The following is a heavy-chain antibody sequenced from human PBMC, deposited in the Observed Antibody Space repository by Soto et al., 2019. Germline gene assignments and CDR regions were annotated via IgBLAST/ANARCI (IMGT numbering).Heavy chain of an antibody. D-gene: IGHD4-4*01. V-gene: IGHV3-23*01. J-gene: IGHJ6*02. Sequence: GGSLRLSCAASGFTFSTYPMSWVRQAPGKGLEWVSGISGSGISTYYTDSVKGRFTISRDNSKNTVFLQMNSLRDEDTAVYYCVKPPVITASYYYYDMDVWGQGTTVTVSS. CDR2: ISGSGIST. CDR1: GFTFSTYP. CDR3: VKPPVITASYYYYDMDV.